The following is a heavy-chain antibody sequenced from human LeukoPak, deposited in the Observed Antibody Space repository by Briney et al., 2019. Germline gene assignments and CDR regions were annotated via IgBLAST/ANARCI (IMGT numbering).Heavy chain of an antibody. CDR2: INRSGST. J-gene: IGHJ4*02. CDR1: GGSFSGYY. CDR3: ARGLPYSRTYYFDY. Sequence: SETLSLTCAVYGGSFSGYYWSWIRQPPGKGLEWIGEINRSGSTNSNPSLKSRVTISVDTSKNQFSLRLTSVTAADTAAYYCARGLPYSRTYYFDYWGQGTLVTVSS. V-gene: IGHV4-34*01. D-gene: IGHD1-14*01.